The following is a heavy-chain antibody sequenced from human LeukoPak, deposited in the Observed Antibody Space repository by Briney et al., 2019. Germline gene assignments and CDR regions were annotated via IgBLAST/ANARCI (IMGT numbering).Heavy chain of an antibody. CDR3: ARGVGRYCSSTSCYHNWFDP. CDR2: INHSGST. D-gene: IGHD2-2*01. CDR1: GGSFSGYY. Sequence: SETLSLTCAVYGGSFSGYYWSWIRQPPGKGLEWIGEINHSGSTNYNPSLKSRVPISVDTSKNQFSLKLSSVTAADTAVYYCARGVGRYCSSTSCYHNWFDPWGQGTLVTVSS. J-gene: IGHJ5*02. V-gene: IGHV4-34*01.